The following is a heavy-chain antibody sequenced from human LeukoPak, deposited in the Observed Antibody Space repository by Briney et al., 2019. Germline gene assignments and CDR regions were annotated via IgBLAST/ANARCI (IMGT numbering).Heavy chain of an antibody. CDR2: TRNKANGYTT. CDR1: GFTFSDHY. D-gene: IGHD3-10*01. J-gene: IGHJ4*02. CDR3: ARGGGGSYYLDY. Sequence: PGGSLRLSCAASGFTFSDHYMDWVRQAPGKGLEWVGRTRNKANGYTTEYAASVKGRFTISRDDSKSSLYLQMNSLKTEDTAVYYCARGGGGSYYLDYWGQGTLVTVSS. V-gene: IGHV3-72*01.